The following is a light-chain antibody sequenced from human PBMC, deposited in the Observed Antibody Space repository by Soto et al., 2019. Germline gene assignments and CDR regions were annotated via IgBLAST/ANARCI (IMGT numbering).Light chain of an antibody. Sequence: DIQMTQSPSSLSASVGDRVTITCQASQDISNYLNWYQQKPGKAPKLLIYDASNLETGVPSRFSGSRSGTDFTSTVSSLQPEDIATYYCQQYDDLPFTFGPGTKVDIK. CDR3: QQYDDLPFT. J-gene: IGKJ3*01. V-gene: IGKV1-33*01. CDR1: QDISNY. CDR2: DAS.